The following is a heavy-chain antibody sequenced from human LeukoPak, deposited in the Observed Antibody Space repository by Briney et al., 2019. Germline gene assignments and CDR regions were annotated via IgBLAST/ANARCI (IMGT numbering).Heavy chain of an antibody. D-gene: IGHD7-27*01. CDR3: ARGGSNWEALDY. Sequence: SETLSLTCTVSGGSISSYYWSWIRQPPGKGLEWVGYIYYSGSTNCNPSLKSRVTISVDTSKNQFSLKLRSVTAADTAVYYCARGGSNWEALDYWGQGTLVTVSS. J-gene: IGHJ4*02. CDR2: IYYSGST. CDR1: GGSISSYY. V-gene: IGHV4-59*01.